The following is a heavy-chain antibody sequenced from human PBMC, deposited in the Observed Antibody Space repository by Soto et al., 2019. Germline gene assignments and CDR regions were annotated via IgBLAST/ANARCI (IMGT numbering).Heavy chain of an antibody. CDR3: AXQIGYSYGYGSSGAFDI. CDR1: GYSFTIYW. V-gene: IGHV5-10-1*01. D-gene: IGHD5-18*01. CDR2: IDPSDSYT. J-gene: IGHJ3*02. Sequence: GESLKISCKGSGYSFTIYWISWVRQMPGKGLEWMGRIDPSDSYTNYSPSFQGHVTISADKSISTAYLQWSSLKASDTAMYYCAXQIGYSYGYGSSGAFDIWGQGTMVTVSS.